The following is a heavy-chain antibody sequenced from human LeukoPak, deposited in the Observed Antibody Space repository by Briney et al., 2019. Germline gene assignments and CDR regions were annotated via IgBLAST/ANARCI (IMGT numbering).Heavy chain of an antibody. CDR2: IKQDGSEK. V-gene: IGHV3-7*01. Sequence: GGSLRLSCAASGFTFTSYWMTWVRQAPGKGLEWVANIKQDGSEKNYVDSVKGRFTISRDNAKNSLYLQMNSLRPEDTAVYYCVKGHLIYRLLDYWGQGTLVTVSS. CDR3: VKGHLIYRLLDY. D-gene: IGHD4-11*01. CDR1: GFTFTSYW. J-gene: IGHJ4*02.